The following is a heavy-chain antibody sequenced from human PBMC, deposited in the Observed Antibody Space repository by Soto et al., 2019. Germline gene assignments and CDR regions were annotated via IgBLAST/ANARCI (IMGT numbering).Heavy chain of an antibody. D-gene: IGHD2-2*01. CDR2: INPSGGST. CDR1: GYTFTSYG. CDR3: ARDQDIVVVPASDGMDV. V-gene: IGHV1-46*01. Sequence: ASVKVSWKASGYTFTSYGISWVRQAPGQGLEWMGIINPSGGSTSYAQKFQGRVTMTRDTSTSTVYMELSSLRSEDTAVYYCARDQDIVVVPASDGMDVWGQGTTVTVSS. J-gene: IGHJ6*02.